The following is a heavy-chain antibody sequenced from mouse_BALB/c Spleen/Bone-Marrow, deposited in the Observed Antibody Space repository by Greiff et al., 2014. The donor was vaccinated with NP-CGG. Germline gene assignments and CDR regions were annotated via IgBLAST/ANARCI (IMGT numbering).Heavy chain of an antibody. CDR2: ISDGGSYT. CDR1: GFTFSDYY. Sequence: EVKLMESGGGLVKPGGSLKLSCAASGFTFSDYYMYWVRQTPEKRLEWVATISDGGSYTYYPDSVKGRFTISRDNAKNNLYLQMSSLKSEDTARYYCGRAWFAYWGQGTLVTVSA. CDR3: GRAWFAY. D-gene: IGHD3-3*01. J-gene: IGHJ3*01. V-gene: IGHV5-4*02.